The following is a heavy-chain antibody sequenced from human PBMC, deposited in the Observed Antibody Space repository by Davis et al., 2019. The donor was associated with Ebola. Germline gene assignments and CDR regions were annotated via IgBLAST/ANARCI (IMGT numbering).Heavy chain of an antibody. CDR1: GLTFGDGF. CDR2: LNSDGTDR. Sequence: GGSLRLSCAASGLTFGDGFMSWIRQVPGKGLEWVAVLNSDGTDRNYVDSVKGRFTISRDNVKKSLFLQMNSLKLEDTAIYYCARDPGHGAVDYWGQGTLVTVSS. CDR3: ARDPGHGAVDY. V-gene: IGHV3-7*03. J-gene: IGHJ4*02.